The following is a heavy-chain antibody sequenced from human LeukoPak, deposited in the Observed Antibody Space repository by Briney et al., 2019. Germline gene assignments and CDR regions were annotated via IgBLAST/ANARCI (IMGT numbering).Heavy chain of an antibody. J-gene: IGHJ4*02. CDR1: GFTFDDYA. Sequence: GGSLRLSCAASGFTFDDYAMHWVRHAPGKGLEWVSGISWNSGSIGYADSVKGRFTISRDNAKNSLYLQMNNLRAEDTAVYYCARGGELLRPADYWGQGTLVTVSS. V-gene: IGHV3-9*01. D-gene: IGHD1-26*01. CDR3: ARGGELLRPADY. CDR2: ISWNSGSI.